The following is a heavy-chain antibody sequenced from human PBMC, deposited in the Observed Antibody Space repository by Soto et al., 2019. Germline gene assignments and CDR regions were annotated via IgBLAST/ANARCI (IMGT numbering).Heavy chain of an antibody. CDR2: ISTNNGNI. CDR1: GYIFISYD. CDR3: ARDPHCSGGGCYPRAFDY. Sequence: QVQLVQSGAEVKKPGASVKVSCKASGYIFISYDISWVRQAPGQGLEWMGWISTNNGNINYAQKFQGRITMTTDTSTSTAYMELRSLRSDDTALYYCARDPHCSGGGCYPRAFDYWGQGTLVTVSS. J-gene: IGHJ4*02. V-gene: IGHV1-18*01. D-gene: IGHD2-15*01.